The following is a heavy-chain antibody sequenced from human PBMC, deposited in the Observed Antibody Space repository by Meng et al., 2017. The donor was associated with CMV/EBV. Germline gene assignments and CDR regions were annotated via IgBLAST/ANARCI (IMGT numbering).Heavy chain of an antibody. J-gene: IGHJ4*02. V-gene: IGHV3-21*01. CDR3: ARGSY. CDR2: ISSSSSFI. Sequence: QLAWSGGGLISPGWSLSISYPPSGFTFSSYGINWVRLAPGKGLEWVSSISSSSSFIYYADSVKGRFTISRDNAKNSLYLQMNSLRAEDTAVYYCARGSYWGQGTLVTVSS. CDR1: GFTFSSYG.